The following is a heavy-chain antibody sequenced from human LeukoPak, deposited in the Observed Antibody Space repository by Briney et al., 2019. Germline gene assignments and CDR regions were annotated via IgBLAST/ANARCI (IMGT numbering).Heavy chain of an antibody. CDR3: AKDAINYDSNWFDP. CDR2: ISGSGGST. J-gene: IGHJ5*02. CDR1: GFTFSSSA. D-gene: IGHD3-3*01. V-gene: IGHV3-23*01. Sequence: PGGSLRLSCAASGFTFSSSAMSWVRQAPGKGLEWVSAISGSGGSTSYADSVKGRFTISRDNSKNTLYLQMNSLRAEDTAVYYCAKDAINYDSNWFDPWGQGTLVTVSS.